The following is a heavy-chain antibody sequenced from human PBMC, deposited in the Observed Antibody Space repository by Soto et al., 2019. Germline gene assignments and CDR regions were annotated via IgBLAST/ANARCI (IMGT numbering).Heavy chain of an antibody. J-gene: IGHJ6*02. D-gene: IGHD6-19*01. CDR1: GLIFSDYH. V-gene: IGHV3-72*01. Sequence: EVQLVESGGGLVQPGGSLRLSCAASGLIFSDYHMDWVRQAPGKGLELVGRIRRKANSYTTEYAASVKGRFTISRDDSKNSLYLQMNSLKTEDTAVYYCAMLGGWSGGSNDMDVWGQGTKVTVSS. CDR3: AMLGGWSGGSNDMDV. CDR2: IRRKANSYTT.